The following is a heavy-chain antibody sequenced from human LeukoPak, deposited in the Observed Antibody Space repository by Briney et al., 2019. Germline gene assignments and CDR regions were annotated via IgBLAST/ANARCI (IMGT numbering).Heavy chain of an antibody. V-gene: IGHV5-51*01. Sequence: GESLKISCKGSGYSFTSYWIGWVRQMPGKGLEWMGSIYPGDSDTRYSPSFQGQVTISADKSTSTAYLQWSSLKASDTAMYYCARHSHYDFWSGSVTPFDYWGQGTLVTVSS. J-gene: IGHJ4*02. D-gene: IGHD3-3*01. CDR1: GYSFTSYW. CDR3: ARHSHYDFWSGSVTPFDY. CDR2: IYPGDSDT.